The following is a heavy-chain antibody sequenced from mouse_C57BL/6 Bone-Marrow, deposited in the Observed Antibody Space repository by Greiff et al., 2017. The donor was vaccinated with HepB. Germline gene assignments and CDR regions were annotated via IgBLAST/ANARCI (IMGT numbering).Heavy chain of an antibody. Sequence: QVQLQQSGPELVKPGASVKISCKASGYAFSSSWMNWVKQRPGKGLEWIGRIYPGDGDTNYNGKFKGKATLTADKSSSTAYMQLSSLTSEDSAVYFCARERREVRPSYWYFDVWGTGTTVTVSS. CDR2: IYPGDGDT. D-gene: IGHD2-14*01. J-gene: IGHJ1*03. V-gene: IGHV1-82*01. CDR3: ARERREVRPSYWYFDV. CDR1: GYAFSSSW.